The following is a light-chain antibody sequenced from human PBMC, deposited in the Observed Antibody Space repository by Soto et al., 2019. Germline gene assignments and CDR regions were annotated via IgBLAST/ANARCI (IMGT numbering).Light chain of an antibody. Sequence: EIVLTQSPGTLSLSPVERATLSCRASQSVAYALAWYQQKPGQAPRLLISDVSSRATGVPDRFSGSGSGTDFTLTISRLEPEDFALYYCQQYGPSLITFGQGTRLEIK. CDR1: QSVAYA. V-gene: IGKV3-20*01. J-gene: IGKJ5*01. CDR3: QQYGPSLIT. CDR2: DVS.